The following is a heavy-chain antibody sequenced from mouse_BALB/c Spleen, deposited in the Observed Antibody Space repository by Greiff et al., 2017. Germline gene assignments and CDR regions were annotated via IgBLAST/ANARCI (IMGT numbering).Heavy chain of an antibody. J-gene: IGHJ4*01. CDR2: INPYNGGT. CDR3: ASSLLVNEKVYAMDY. V-gene: IGHV1-18*01. D-gene: IGHD2-12*01. Sequence: EVKLMESGPELVKPGASMKISCKASGYSFTGYTMNWVKQSHGKNLEWIGLINPYNGGTSYNQKFKGKATLTVDKSSSTAYMELLSLTSEDSAVYYCASSLLVNEKVYAMDYWGQGTSVTVSS. CDR1: GYSFTGYT.